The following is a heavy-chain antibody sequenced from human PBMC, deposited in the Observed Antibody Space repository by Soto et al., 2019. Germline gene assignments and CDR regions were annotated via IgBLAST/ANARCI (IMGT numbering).Heavy chain of an antibody. V-gene: IGHV1-69*06. J-gene: IGHJ6*02. Sequence: QVQLVQSGAEVKKPGSSVNVSCKASGGTFSSYAISWVRQAPGHGLEWMGGIIPIFGTANYAQKFQGRVTITADKSTSTAYMELSSLRSEDTAVYYCARGRYSSSWYYYYYYGMDVWGQWTTVTVSS. CDR1: GGTFSSYA. CDR2: IIPIFGTA. D-gene: IGHD6-13*01. CDR3: ARGRYSSSWYYYYYYGMDV.